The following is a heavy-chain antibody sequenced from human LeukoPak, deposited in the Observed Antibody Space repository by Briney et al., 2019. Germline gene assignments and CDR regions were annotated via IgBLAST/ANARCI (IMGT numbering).Heavy chain of an antibody. J-gene: IGHJ4*02. CDR3: ARGLDRDFDY. CDR2: IYYTGST. D-gene: IGHD3-9*01. V-gene: IGHV4-59*12. CDR1: GGSISSYY. Sequence: SETLSLTCTVSGGSISSYYWSWIRQPPGKGLEWIAYIYYTGSTNYNPSLKSRVTISVDTSKNQFSLKLSSVTAADTAVYYCARGLDRDFDYWGQGTLVTVSS.